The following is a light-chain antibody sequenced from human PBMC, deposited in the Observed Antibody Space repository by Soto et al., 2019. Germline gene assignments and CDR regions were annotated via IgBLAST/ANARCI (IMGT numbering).Light chain of an antibody. CDR2: LGS. CDR3: MQALQTPFT. V-gene: IGKV2-28*01. Sequence: DIVMTQNPLSLPVTPGEPASISCRSSHSLLHSNGYNYLDWYLQKPGQSPQLLIYLGSNRASGVPDRFSGSGSGTDFTLKISRVEAEDVGVYYCMQALQTPFTFGPGTKVDI. CDR1: HSLLHSNGYNY. J-gene: IGKJ3*01.